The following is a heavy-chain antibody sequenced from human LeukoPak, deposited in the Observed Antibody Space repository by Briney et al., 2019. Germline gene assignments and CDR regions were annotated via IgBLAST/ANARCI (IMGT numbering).Heavy chain of an antibody. D-gene: IGHD5-12*01. CDR3: AREVATILAPYHNWFDP. Sequence: GASVKVSCKASGYSFTSFAISWVRQAPGQGLEWMGWISAYNGNTNFAQKLQGRVTMTTDTSTSTAYMELRSLRSDDTAVYYCAREVATILAPYHNWFDPWGQGTLVTVSS. CDR1: GYSFTSFA. V-gene: IGHV1-18*01. J-gene: IGHJ5*02. CDR2: ISAYNGNT.